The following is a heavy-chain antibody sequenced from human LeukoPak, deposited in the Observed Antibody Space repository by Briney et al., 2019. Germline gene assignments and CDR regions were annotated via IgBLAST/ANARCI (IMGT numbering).Heavy chain of an antibody. CDR3: AKASRVVVPAAIAY. V-gene: IGHV3-23*01. D-gene: IGHD2-2*02. J-gene: IGHJ4*02. Sequence: GGSLRLSCAASGFTFSSYAMSWVRQAPGMGLEWVSAISGSGGSTYYADSVKGRFTISRDNSKNTLYLQMNSLRAEDTAVYYCAKASRVVVPAAIAYWGQGTLVTVSS. CDR2: ISGSGGST. CDR1: GFTFSSYA.